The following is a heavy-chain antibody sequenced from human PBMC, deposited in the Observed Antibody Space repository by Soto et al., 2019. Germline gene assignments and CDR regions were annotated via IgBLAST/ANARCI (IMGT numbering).Heavy chain of an antibody. CDR3: ARDQGHRHQNWFDP. CDR1: GYTFTSYG. CDR2: ISAYNGNT. D-gene: IGHD2-2*01. V-gene: IGHV1-18*01. J-gene: IGHJ5*02. Sequence: GASVKVSCKASGYTFTSYGISWVRQAPGQGLEWMGWISAYNGNTNYAQKLQGRVTMTTDTSTSTAYMELRSLRSDDTAAYYCARDQGHRHQNWFDPWGQGTLVTVSS.